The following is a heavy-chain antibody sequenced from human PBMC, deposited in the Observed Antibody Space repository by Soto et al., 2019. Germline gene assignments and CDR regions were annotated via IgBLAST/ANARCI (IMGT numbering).Heavy chain of an antibody. CDR1: GGSIRDYF. CDR2: IYYSGRT. V-gene: IGHV4-59*01. CDR3: ARVGGDDFGDSGGFDY. Sequence: QVQLQESGPGLVKPSETLSLTCTVFGGSIRDYFWTWIRQPPGKGLEWIGYIYYSGRTNYNPSLKSRVSTSVDTAKNHFSLQLRSVTAADTAVYYCARVGGDDFGDSGGFDYWGQGTLVTVSS. D-gene: IGHD4-17*01. J-gene: IGHJ4*02.